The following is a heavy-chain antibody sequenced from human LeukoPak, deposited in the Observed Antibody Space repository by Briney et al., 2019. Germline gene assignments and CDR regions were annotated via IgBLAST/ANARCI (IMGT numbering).Heavy chain of an antibody. J-gene: IGHJ4*02. CDR3: ARCGSSWYDLYFDY. CDR2: IYSGGST. Sequence: PGGFLRLSCAASGFTVSSNYMSWVRQAPGKGLEWVSVIYSGGSTYYADSVKGRFTISRDNAKNSLYLQMNSLRAEDTAVYYCARCGSSWYDLYFDYWGQGTLVTVSS. V-gene: IGHV3-66*01. CDR1: GFTVSSNY. D-gene: IGHD6-13*01.